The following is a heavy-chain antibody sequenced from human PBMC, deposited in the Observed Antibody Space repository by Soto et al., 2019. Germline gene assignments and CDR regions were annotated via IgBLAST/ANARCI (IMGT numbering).Heavy chain of an antibody. CDR1: GFTFSSYA. Sequence: GGSLRLSCAASGFTFSSYAMHWVRQAPGKGLEYVSAIGSDGGNTYYANSVKDRFTISRDNSKNTLYLQMGSLRTEDMAVYYCARGDPYSDTLRNDAFDIWGQGTMVTVSS. D-gene: IGHD5-18*01. CDR3: ARGDPYSDTLRNDAFDI. J-gene: IGHJ3*02. CDR2: IGSDGGNT. V-gene: IGHV3-64*01.